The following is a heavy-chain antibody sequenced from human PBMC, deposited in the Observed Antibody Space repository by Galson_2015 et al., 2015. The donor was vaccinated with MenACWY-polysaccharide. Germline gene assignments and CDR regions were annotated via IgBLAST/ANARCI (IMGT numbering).Heavy chain of an antibody. CDR1: GFTFTDYY. CDR2: ISHSGNTI. V-gene: IGHV3-11*01. Sequence: SLRLSCAASGFTFTDYYMTWIRQAPGKGLEWVSHISHSGNTIYNADSVMGRLAISRDNAKNSLYLEMNSLRVEDTAVYYCARYPKTVTARPLYGLDVWGRGTTVIVSS. D-gene: IGHD6-6*01. J-gene: IGHJ6*02. CDR3: ARYPKTVTARPLYGLDV.